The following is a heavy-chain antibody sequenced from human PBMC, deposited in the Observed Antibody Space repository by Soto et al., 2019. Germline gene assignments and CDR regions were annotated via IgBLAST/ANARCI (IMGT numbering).Heavy chain of an antibody. V-gene: IGHV3-23*01. CDR3: ANSDRGGSGNSNF. Sequence: EVQLLESGGGLGQPGGSLRLSCAASGFAFNTYAMDWVRQAPGKGLEWVSSISGSGDRTYYADSVKGRFTISRDNSENTLYLEMNSLRAEDTAVYYCANSDRGGSGNSNFWGQGTLVTVSS. D-gene: IGHD3-10*01. J-gene: IGHJ4*02. CDR2: ISGSGDRT. CDR1: GFAFNTYA.